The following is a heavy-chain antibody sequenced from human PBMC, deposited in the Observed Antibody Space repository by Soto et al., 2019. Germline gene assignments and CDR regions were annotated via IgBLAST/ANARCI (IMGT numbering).Heavy chain of an antibody. D-gene: IGHD2-2*01. CDR3: ARSDRRCSPNCVEVADY. Sequence: QVQLVESGGGVVQPGRSLRLSCAASGFTFSSYGMHWVRQAPGKGLEWVAVIWYDGRNKYYADSVKGSFTISRDNSKNTLYLQMNSLRAEDTAVYYCARSDRRCSPNCVEVADYWGQGTLVTVSS. J-gene: IGHJ4*02. V-gene: IGHV3-33*01. CDR1: GFTFSSYG. CDR2: IWYDGRNK.